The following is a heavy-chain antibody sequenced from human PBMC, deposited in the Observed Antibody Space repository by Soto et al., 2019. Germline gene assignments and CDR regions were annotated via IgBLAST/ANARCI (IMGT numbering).Heavy chain of an antibody. CDR1: GFTFSSYA. CDR3: AKDSSYSSSSRSFGVYGMDV. Sequence: GGSLRLSCAASGFTFSSYAMSWVRQAPGKGLEWVSAISGSGGSTYYADSGKGRFTISRDNSKNTLYLQMNSLRAEDTAVYYCAKDSSYSSSSRSFGVYGMDVWGQGTTVTVSS. D-gene: IGHD6-13*01. J-gene: IGHJ6*02. V-gene: IGHV3-23*01. CDR2: ISGSGGST.